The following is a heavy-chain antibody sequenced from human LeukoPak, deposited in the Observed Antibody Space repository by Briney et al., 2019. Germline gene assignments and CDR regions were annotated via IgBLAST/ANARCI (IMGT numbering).Heavy chain of an antibody. D-gene: IGHD2-15*01. V-gene: IGHV3-11*01. J-gene: IGHJ6*02. CDR2: ISSSGSTI. Sequence: SGGSLRLSCAASGFTFSDYYMSWIRQAPGKGLEWVSYISSSGSTIYYADSVKGRFTISRDNAKNSLYLQMNSLRAEDTAVYYCARADYSPNYYYGMDVWGQGTTVTVSS. CDR1: GFTFSDYY. CDR3: ARADYSPNYYYGMDV.